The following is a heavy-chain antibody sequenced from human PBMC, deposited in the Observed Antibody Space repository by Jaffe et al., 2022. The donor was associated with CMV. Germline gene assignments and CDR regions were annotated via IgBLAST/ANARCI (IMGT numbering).Heavy chain of an antibody. CDR1: GFTFSSYG. CDR2: ISYDGSNK. V-gene: IGHV3-30*03. CDR3: ASEDFYCSGGSCYSGYFQH. J-gene: IGHJ1*01. Sequence: QVQLVESGGGVVQPGRSLRLSCAASGFTFSSYGMHWVRQAPGKGLEWVAVISYDGSNKYYADSVKGRFTISRDNSKNTLYLQMNSLRAEDTAVYYCASEDFYCSGGSCYSGYFQHWGQGTLVTVSS. D-gene: IGHD2-15*01.